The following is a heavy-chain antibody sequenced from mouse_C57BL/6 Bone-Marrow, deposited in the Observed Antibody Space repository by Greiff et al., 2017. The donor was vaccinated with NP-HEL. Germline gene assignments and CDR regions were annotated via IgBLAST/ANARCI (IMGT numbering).Heavy chain of an antibody. J-gene: IGHJ3*01. CDR1: GYAFSSSW. Sequence: QVQLQQSGPELVKPGASVKISCKASGYAFSSSWMNWVKQRPGKGLEWIGRIYPGDGDTNYNGKFKGKATLTADKSSSTAYMQLSSLTSDDSAVYYCARGYYGSSPWFAYWGQGTLVTVSA. CDR2: IYPGDGDT. D-gene: IGHD1-1*01. V-gene: IGHV1-82*01. CDR3: ARGYYGSSPWFAY.